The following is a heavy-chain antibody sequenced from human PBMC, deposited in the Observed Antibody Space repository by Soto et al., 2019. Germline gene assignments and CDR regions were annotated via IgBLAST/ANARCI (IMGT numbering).Heavy chain of an antibody. D-gene: IGHD6-19*01. J-gene: IGHJ5*02. CDR3: ARGRHSGSTSYLDP. CDR2: RSYTGNT. V-gene: IGHV4-59*01. CDR1: RASITSYH. Sequence: PSVSLALPCLVSRASITSYHCSWTRQLPETGLEWIAYRSYTGNTNYNPSFQSRVTISIDTSTHQLSLNLTSMTAADTAVYYRARGRHSGSTSYLDPCGQRTRGTVAS.